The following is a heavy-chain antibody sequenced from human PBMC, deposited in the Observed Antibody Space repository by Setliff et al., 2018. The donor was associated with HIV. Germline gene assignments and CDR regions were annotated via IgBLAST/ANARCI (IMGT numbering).Heavy chain of an antibody. CDR3: ARPTNIDTLYYGSQTFYMYYYGLDV. D-gene: IGHD1-26*01. V-gene: IGHV3-48*01. CDR1: GFTFSSYS. J-gene: IGHJ6*02. CDR2: ISSSSSSI. Sequence: GGSLRLSCAASGFTFSSYSMNWVRQAPGKGLEWLSYISSSSSSIYHADSMKGRFTISRDNAKNPLYLQMNSLRADDTAVYFCARPTNIDTLYYGSQTFYMYYYGLDVWGQGTTVTVSS.